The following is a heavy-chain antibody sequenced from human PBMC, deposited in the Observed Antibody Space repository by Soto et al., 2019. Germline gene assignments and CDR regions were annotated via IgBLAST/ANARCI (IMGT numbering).Heavy chain of an antibody. Sequence: SETLSLTCTVSGGSISSSSYYWGWIRQPPGRGLEWIGSIYYSGSTYYNPSLKSRVTISVDTSKNQFSLKLSSVTAADTAVYYCVGSSGYYYAEGYYFDYWGQGTLVTVSS. CDR2: IYYSGST. J-gene: IGHJ4*02. CDR1: GGSISSSSYY. D-gene: IGHD3-22*01. CDR3: VGSSGYYYAEGYYFDY. V-gene: IGHV4-39*01.